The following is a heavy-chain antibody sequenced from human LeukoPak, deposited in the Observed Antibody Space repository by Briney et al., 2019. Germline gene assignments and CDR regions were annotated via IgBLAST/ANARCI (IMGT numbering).Heavy chain of an antibody. CDR1: GFTFSRYS. V-gene: IGHV3-21*01. Sequence: PEGSLRLSCAASGFTFSRYSMNWVRQAPGKGLEWVSSITSSSYYIYYADSVKGRFTISRDNAKNSVYLQMNSLRVEDTAVYYCARVGYGDFEDYDAFDIWGQGTMVTVSS. CDR2: ITSSSYYI. J-gene: IGHJ3*02. CDR3: ARVGYGDFEDYDAFDI. D-gene: IGHD4-17*01.